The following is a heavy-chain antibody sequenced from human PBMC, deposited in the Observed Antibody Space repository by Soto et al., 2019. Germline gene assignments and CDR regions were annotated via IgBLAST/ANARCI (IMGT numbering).Heavy chain of an antibody. CDR2: IYYSGNT. CDR1: GGSIGSGDYY. J-gene: IGHJ5*02. Sequence: QVHLQESGPGLVKPSETLSLTCTVSGGSIGSGDYYWSWIRQPPGKGLEWIGYIYYSGNTYYNTSLKSRLTISLDTSKNPVSLNLSSVTAAETAVYFCARVPRQLETTLCFDPWGQGTLVTVSS. V-gene: IGHV4-30-4*01. D-gene: IGHD1-1*01. CDR3: ARVPRQLETTLCFDP.